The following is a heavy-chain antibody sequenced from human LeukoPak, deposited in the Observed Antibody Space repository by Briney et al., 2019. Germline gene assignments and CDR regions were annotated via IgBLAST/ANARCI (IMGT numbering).Heavy chain of an antibody. J-gene: IGHJ4*02. Sequence: SETLSLTCAVSGYSISSGYYWGWSRQPPGKGEEWIGNIDHSGSTYYKPSLKRGVTISVDRYKNQVSMKMRSVTAADTAVYYCARRGSSSWLFDYWGQGTLVTVSS. CDR2: IDHSGST. D-gene: IGHD6-13*01. V-gene: IGHV4-38-2*01. CDR3: ARRGSSSWLFDY. CDR1: GYSISSGYY.